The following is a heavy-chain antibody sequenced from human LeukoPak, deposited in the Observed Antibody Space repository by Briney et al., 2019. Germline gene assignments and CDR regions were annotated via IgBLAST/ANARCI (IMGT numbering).Heavy chain of an antibody. CDR3: ARDAGDYGDSPEGFDP. CDR1: GGSISSSSYY. D-gene: IGHD4-17*01. J-gene: IGHJ5*02. Sequence: SETLSLTCTVSGGSISSSSYYWGWIRQPPGKGLEWIGSIYYSGSTYYNPSLKSRVTISVDTSKNQFSLKLSSVTAADTAVYYCARDAGDYGDSPEGFDPWGQGTLVTVSS. CDR2: IYYSGST. V-gene: IGHV4-39*07.